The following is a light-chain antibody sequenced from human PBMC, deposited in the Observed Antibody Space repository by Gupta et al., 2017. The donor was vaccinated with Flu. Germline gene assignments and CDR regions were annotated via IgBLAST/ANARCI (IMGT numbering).Light chain of an antibody. CDR2: DDS. CDR3: QVWDTSSDHVV. V-gene: IGLV3-21*03. Sequence: SYVLTQPPSVSVAPGKPARITCGGDDLESKSVHWCQQKPGQAPVLVVYDDSDRPSGIPARFSGSNSGNTATLTISRVEAGDEADYYCQVWDTSSDHVVFGGGTKLTVL. J-gene: IGLJ2*01. CDR1: DLESKS.